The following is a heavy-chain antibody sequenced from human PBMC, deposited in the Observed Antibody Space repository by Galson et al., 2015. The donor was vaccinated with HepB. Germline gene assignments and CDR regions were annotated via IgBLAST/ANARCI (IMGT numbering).Heavy chain of an antibody. CDR1: GYSFPSYW. Sequence: QSGAEVKKPGESLKISCKGSGYSFPSYWIGWVRQMPGKGLEWMGIIYPGDSDTRYSPSFQGQVTISADKSISTAYLQWSSLKASDTAMYYCARQNRSPYCSSTSCYLWERQKPHDAFDIWGQGTMVTVSS. J-gene: IGHJ3*02. CDR2: IYPGDSDT. D-gene: IGHD2-2*01. CDR3: ARQNRSPYCSSTSCYLWERQKPHDAFDI. V-gene: IGHV5-51*01.